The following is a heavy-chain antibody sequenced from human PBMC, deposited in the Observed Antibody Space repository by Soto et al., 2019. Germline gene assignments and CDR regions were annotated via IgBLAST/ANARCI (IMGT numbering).Heavy chain of an antibody. J-gene: IGHJ3*01. D-gene: IGHD1-1*01. CDR2: LYDVDGS. CDR1: GLTISGKKY. Sequence: GSLRLSCAAFGLTISGKKYVAWVRQAPGKGLEWVSALYDVDGSFYADSVKGRFTTSSDSSKTTVYLQMNDLRPDDTAVYYCATWHEREHAYDVWGQGTTVTVS. V-gene: IGHV3-53*01. CDR3: ATWHEREHAYDV.